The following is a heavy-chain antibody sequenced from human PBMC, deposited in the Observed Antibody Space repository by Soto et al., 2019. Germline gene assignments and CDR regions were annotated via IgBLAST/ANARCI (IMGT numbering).Heavy chain of an antibody. J-gene: IGHJ4*02. CDR1: GGSVTNSSYY. CDR2: VYYRGRS. V-gene: IGHV4-39*01. CDR3: VSQRTTVPTQAYFDY. D-gene: IGHD4-17*01. Sequence: SETLSLTCTVSGGSVTNSSYYWGWISQSPGKGLEWIGSVYYRGRSYSKSSVKSRVTISVDTSKNRLSLSLNSVTASDTAVYFCVSQRTTVPTQAYFDYWGPGALVTVSS.